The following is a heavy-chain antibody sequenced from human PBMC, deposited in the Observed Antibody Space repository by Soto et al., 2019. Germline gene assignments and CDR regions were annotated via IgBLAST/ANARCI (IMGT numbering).Heavy chain of an antibody. J-gene: IGHJ4*02. CDR2: VNAYNGKT. CDR3: AKHGGYAPLDY. V-gene: IGHV1-18*01. CDR1: GYPFTAYG. D-gene: IGHD2-2*01. Sequence: GASVTVSCTAYGYPFTAYGISWLRQAPGQGLEWMGWVNAYNGKTNSAQGLQGRVTMTLDTSTSTVYMELRSLTSDDTAVYYCAKHGGYAPLDYWGQGTLVTVSS.